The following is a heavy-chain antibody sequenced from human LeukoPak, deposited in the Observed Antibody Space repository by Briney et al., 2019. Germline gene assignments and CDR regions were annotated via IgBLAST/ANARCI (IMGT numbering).Heavy chain of an antibody. D-gene: IGHD6-19*01. CDR1: GGSISSSSYY. J-gene: IGHJ5*02. CDR2: IYYSGST. V-gene: IGHV4-39*07. CDR3: ASFIGYSSGWSRARNNWFDP. Sequence: PSETLSLTCTVSGGSISSSSYYWGWIRQPPGKGLEWIGSIYYSGSTYYNPSLKSRVTISVDTSKNQFSLKLSSVTAADTAVYYCASFIGYSSGWSRARNNWFDPWAREPWSPSPQ.